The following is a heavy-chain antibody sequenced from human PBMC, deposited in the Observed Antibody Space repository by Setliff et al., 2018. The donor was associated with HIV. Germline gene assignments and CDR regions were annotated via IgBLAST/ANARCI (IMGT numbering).Heavy chain of an antibody. CDR1: GGTFSSFA. CDR2: IITVINMA. J-gene: IGHJ4*02. D-gene: IGHD3-16*01. CDR3: ATPEDIQGRSGLRAFDY. V-gene: IGHV1-69*10. Sequence: SVKVSCKASGGTFSSFAINWVRQAPGQGLEWLGGIITVINMADYSQKFQGRVTMTADESTNTAYLELRSLRPEDTGVYFCATPEDIQGRSGLRAFDYWGQGTLVTVSS.